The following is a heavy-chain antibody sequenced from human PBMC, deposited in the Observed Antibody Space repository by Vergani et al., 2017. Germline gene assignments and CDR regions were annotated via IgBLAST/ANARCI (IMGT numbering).Heavy chain of an antibody. CDR3: AAPESGSYSYYYGMDV. CDR2: IVVGSGNT. D-gene: IGHD1-26*01. CDR1: GFTFISSA. J-gene: IGHJ6*02. Sequence: QMQLVQSGPEVKKPGTSVKVSCKASGFTFISSAVQWVRQARGQRLEWIGWIVVGSGNTNYAQKFQERVTIIRDMSTSTAYMELGSLRSEDTAVYYGAAPESGSYSYYYGMDVWGQGTTVTVSS. V-gene: IGHV1-58*01.